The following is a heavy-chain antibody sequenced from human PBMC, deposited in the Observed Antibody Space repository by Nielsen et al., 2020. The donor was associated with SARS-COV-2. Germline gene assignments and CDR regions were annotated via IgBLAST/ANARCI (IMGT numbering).Heavy chain of an antibody. CDR3: ARDYWD. CDR2: INHSGST. J-gene: IGHJ4*02. CDR1: GGSISSSSYY. V-gene: IGHV4-39*07. D-gene: IGHD2-8*02. Sequence: SETLSLTCTVSGGSISSSSYYWSWIRQPPGKGLEWIGEINHSGSTNYNPSLKSRVTISVDTSKNQFSLKLSSVTAADTAVYYCARDYWDWGQGTLVTVSS.